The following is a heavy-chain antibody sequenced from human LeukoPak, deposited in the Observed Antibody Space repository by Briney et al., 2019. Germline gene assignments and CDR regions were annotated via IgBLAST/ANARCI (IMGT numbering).Heavy chain of an antibody. J-gene: IGHJ4*02. CDR2: ISWNSGSI. Sequence: PGRSLRLSCAASAFTFDDYAMHWVRQAPGKGLEWVSGISWNSGSIGYADSVKGRFTISRDNAKNSLYLQMNSLRAEDTALYYCAKDKTEYSSGWYGHWGQGTLVTVSS. CDR1: AFTFDDYA. V-gene: IGHV3-9*01. CDR3: AKDKTEYSSGWYGH. D-gene: IGHD6-19*01.